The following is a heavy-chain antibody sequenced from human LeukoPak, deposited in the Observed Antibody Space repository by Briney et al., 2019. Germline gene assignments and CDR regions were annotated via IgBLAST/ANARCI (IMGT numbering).Heavy chain of an antibody. D-gene: IGHD3-3*01. CDR3: ARGYDFWSGYLLSYFDY. Sequence: GGSLRLSCAASGFTFSSYSMNWVRQAPGKGLEWVSYISSSSSTIYYADSVKGRFTISRDNAKNSLYLQMNSLRAEDTAVYYCARGYDFWSGYLLSYFDYWGQGTLVTVSS. V-gene: IGHV3-48*01. CDR1: GFTFSSYS. CDR2: ISSSSSTI. J-gene: IGHJ4*02.